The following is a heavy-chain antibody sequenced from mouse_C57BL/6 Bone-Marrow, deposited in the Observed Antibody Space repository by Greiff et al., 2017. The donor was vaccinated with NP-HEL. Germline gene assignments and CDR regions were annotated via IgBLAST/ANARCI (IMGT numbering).Heavy chain of an antibody. Sequence: EVKLQESGGGLVKPGGSLKLSCAASGFTFSDYGMHWVRQAPEKGLEWVAYISSGSSTIYYADTVKGRFTISRDNAKNTLFLQMSRLKSEDTAMYYCARHDYYEDYFDYWGQGTTLTVSS. V-gene: IGHV5-17*03. CDR1: GFTFSDYG. D-gene: IGHD1-1*01. J-gene: IGHJ2*01. CDR3: ARHDYYEDYFDY. CDR2: ISSGSSTI.